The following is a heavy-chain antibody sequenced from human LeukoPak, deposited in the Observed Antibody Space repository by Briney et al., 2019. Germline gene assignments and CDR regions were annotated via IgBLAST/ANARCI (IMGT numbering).Heavy chain of an antibody. V-gene: IGHV3-33*01. J-gene: IGHJ4*02. D-gene: IGHD6-19*01. Sequence: PGRSLRLSCAASGFTFSSYGMHWVRQAPGKGLEWVAVIWYDGSNKYYADSVKGRFTISRDNSKNTLYLQMNSLRAEDTAVYYCARDQDSSGWLDYWGQGTLVTVSS. CDR1: GFTFSSYG. CDR3: ARDQDSSGWLDY. CDR2: IWYDGSNK.